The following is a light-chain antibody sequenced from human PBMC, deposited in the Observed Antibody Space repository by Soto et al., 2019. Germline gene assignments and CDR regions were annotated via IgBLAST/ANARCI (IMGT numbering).Light chain of an antibody. CDR2: KAS. CDR3: QQYSSYPWT. V-gene: IGKV1-5*03. CDR1: QSIRSW. J-gene: IGKJ1*01. Sequence: DIQMTQSPSTLSASVGDRVTITCRASQSIRSWLAWYQQKPGKAPKLLIYKASSLESGVPSRFSGRGSGAEFTLTISSLQPDDFATYYCQQYSSYPWTFGQGTKVEIK.